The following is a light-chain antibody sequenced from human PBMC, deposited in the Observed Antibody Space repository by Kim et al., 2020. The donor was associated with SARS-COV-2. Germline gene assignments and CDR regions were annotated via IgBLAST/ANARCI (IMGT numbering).Light chain of an antibody. Sequence: QSLPSSCTGTSSDLCGYNYVSCYQQHPGKAPELMIYDVSNRPSGVSNRFSGSNSGNTASLTISGLQAEDEADYSCSSYTSSSTLAVFGGGTQLTVL. J-gene: IGLJ2*01. CDR2: DVS. CDR3: SSYTSSSTLAV. V-gene: IGLV2-14*03. CDR1: SSDLCGYNY.